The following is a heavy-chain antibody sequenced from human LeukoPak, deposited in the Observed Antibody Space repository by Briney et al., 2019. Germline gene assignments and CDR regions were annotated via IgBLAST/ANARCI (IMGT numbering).Heavy chain of an antibody. Sequence: GSLRLSCAASAFNFRFYAMCWVRHAPGKGPEWVSAISNSGGVTYYGDSVKGRFTMSRDNSKNTLFLQMDSLRADDTAIYYCANIIDGSLGYWGQGTLVTVSS. CDR1: AFNFRFYA. D-gene: IGHD5-24*01. J-gene: IGHJ4*02. CDR3: ANIIDGSLGY. CDR2: ISNSGGVT. V-gene: IGHV3-23*01.